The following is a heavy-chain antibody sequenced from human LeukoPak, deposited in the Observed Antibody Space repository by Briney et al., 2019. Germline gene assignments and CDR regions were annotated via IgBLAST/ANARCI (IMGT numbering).Heavy chain of an antibody. Sequence: PSETLSLTCTVSGGSINNYYWSWIRQPPGKGLVWIGYIYYSGSTNYNPSLKSRLTISVDTSKNQFALKVSSLTAADTAVYYCASNRGSGYPYFDYWGKGTLVTVSS. CDR1: GGSINNYY. CDR3: ASNRGSGYPYFDY. CDR2: IYYSGST. V-gene: IGHV4-59*01. D-gene: IGHD3-22*01. J-gene: IGHJ4*02.